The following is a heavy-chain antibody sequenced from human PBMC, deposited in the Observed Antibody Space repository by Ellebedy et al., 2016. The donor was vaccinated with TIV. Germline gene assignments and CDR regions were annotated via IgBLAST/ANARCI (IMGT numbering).Heavy chain of an antibody. V-gene: IGHV4-31*03. J-gene: IGHJ4*02. CDR3: ARDGGDYEGYFDY. CDR2: IYYSGST. Sequence: SETLSLTXTVSGGSISSGGYYWSWIRQHPGKGLEWIGYIYYSGSTYYNPSLKSRVTISVDTSKNQFSLKLSSVTAADTAVYYCARDGGDYEGYFDYWGQGTLVTVSS. CDR1: GGSISSGGYY. D-gene: IGHD4-17*01.